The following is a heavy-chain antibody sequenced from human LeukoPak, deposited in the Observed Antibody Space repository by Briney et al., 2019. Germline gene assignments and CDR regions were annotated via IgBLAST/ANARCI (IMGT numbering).Heavy chain of an antibody. V-gene: IGHV1-8*01. D-gene: IGHD1-26*01. Sequence: VASVKVSCKASGYTFTSYDINWVRQATGQGLEWMGWMNPSSGNTGYAQKFQGRVTMTRNTSISTAYMELSSLRSEDTAVYYCARSRRGATRAEYFQHWGQGTLVTVSS. J-gene: IGHJ1*01. CDR1: GYTFTSYD. CDR3: ARSRRGATRAEYFQH. CDR2: MNPSSGNT.